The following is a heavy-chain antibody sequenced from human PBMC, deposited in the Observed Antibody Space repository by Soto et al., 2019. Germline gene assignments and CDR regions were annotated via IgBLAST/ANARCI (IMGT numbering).Heavy chain of an antibody. J-gene: IGHJ4*02. CDR2: IKTKTDGGAT. D-gene: IGHD4-17*01. V-gene: IGHV3-15*01. Sequence: EGQLVESGGGLVKPGGSLKLSCEGSGLTFSDAYMSWVRQAPGKGLEWVGRIKTKTDGGATEYAASVKGRFNISRDDSKNTLYVEMNSLKTEDTAVYYCTTDRPSRLRKPRVWGQGTLVTVSS. CDR1: GLTFSDAY. CDR3: TTDRPSRLRKPRV.